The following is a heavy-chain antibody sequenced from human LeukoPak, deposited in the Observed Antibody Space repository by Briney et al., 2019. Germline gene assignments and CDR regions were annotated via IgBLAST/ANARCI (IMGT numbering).Heavy chain of an antibody. J-gene: IGHJ4*02. CDR3: AKGYYYDSSGYYDY. CDR1: GFTFDDYA. Sequence: GGSLRLSCAASGFTFDDYAMHWVRQAPGKGLEWVSGISWNSGSIGYADSVKGRFTISRDNAKNSLYLQMNSPRAEDTALYYCAKGYYYDSSGYYDYWGQGTLVTVSS. CDR2: ISWNSGSI. D-gene: IGHD3-22*01. V-gene: IGHV3-9*01.